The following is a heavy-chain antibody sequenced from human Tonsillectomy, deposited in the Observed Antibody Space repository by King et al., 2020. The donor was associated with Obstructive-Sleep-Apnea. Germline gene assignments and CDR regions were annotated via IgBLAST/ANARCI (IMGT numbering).Heavy chain of an antibody. CDR3: SRMIRFGGAAPAPFGLDV. CDR2: INTNTGDS. D-gene: IGHD3-16*01. J-gene: IGHJ6*02. CDR1: GYTFTKYT. Sequence: QVQLVQSGSELKKPGASVKVACKASGYTFTKYTITWVRQAPGQGLEWMGWINTNTGDSIYAQGFTGRFVFSLDTSVSTAYLQISSLKADDTAVYYCSRMIRFGGAAPAPFGLDVWGQGTTVTVSS. V-gene: IGHV7-4-1*02.